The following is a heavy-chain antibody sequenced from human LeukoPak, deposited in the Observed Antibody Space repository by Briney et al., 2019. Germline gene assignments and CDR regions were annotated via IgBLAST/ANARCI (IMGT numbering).Heavy chain of an antibody. Sequence: SETPSLTCTVSGGSISSYYWSWIRQPPGKGLEWIGYMYYSGRTNYNPSLKSRVTISLDTSKNQFSLSLSSVTAADTAVYYCASLILGTNSAHFDCWGQGTLVTVSS. V-gene: IGHV4-59*08. D-gene: IGHD1-26*01. J-gene: IGHJ4*02. CDR1: GGSISSYY. CDR3: ASLILGTNSAHFDC. CDR2: MYYSGRT.